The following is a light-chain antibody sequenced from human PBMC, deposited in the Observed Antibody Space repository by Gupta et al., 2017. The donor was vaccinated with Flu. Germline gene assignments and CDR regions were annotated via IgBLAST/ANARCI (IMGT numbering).Light chain of an antibody. CDR1: QSISSY. CDR2: AAS. V-gene: IGKV1-39*01. CDR3: QQSYSTPRT. J-gene: IGKJ1*01. Sequence: PSSLSASVGDRVTITCRASQSISSYLNWYQQKPGKAPKLLVYAASSLQSGVPSRFSGSGSGTDFTLTISSLQPEDFATYYCQQSYSTPRTFGQGTKVEIK.